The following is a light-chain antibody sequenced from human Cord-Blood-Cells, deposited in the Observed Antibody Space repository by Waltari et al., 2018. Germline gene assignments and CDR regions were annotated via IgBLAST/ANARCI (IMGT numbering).Light chain of an antibody. Sequence: QSALTQPPSASGSPGQSVTISCTGTSSDVGGYNYVSWYQQHPGKAPKLMIYEVSKRPSGVPVRFSDSKSGNTASLTVSGLQAEYEADYYCSSYAGSNNYVFGTGTKVTVL. CDR1: SSDVGGYNY. CDR3: SSYAGSNNYV. V-gene: IGLV2-8*01. CDR2: EVS. J-gene: IGLJ1*01.